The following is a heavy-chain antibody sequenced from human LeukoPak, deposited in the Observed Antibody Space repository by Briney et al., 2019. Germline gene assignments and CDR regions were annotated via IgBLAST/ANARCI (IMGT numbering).Heavy chain of an antibody. CDR3: ARHEGSGSGTKPFDY. J-gene: IGHJ4*02. V-gene: IGHV4-59*08. D-gene: IGHD3-10*01. Sequence: SETMSLTCTVSGGSINSYCWSWIRQPPGGQLEWIGYVYFSESTIYNPSLRSRLTISVDSSKNQISLSLNSVTAADTAVYYCARHEGSGSGTKPFDYWGQGISVTVSS. CDR2: VYFSEST. CDR1: GGSINSYC.